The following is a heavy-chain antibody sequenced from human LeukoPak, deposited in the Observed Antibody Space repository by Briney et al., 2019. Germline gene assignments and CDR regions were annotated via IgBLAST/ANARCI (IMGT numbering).Heavy chain of an antibody. J-gene: IGHJ4*02. V-gene: IGHV3-21*01. CDR1: GLTFSSYS. CDR3: ARAGIQLWPYYFDY. CDR2: ISSSSSYI. D-gene: IGHD5-18*01. Sequence: GGSLRLSCAASGLTFSSYSMNWVRQAPGKGLEWVSSISSSSSYIYYADSVKGRFTISRDNAKNSLYLQMNSLRAEGTAVYYCARAGIQLWPYYFDYWGQGTLVTVSS.